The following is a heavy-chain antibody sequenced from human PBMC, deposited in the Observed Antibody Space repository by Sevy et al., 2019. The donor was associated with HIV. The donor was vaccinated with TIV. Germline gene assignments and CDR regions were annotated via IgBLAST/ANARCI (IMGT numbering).Heavy chain of an antibody. CDR2: IFSSGST. J-gene: IGHJ4*02. CDR3: VSLFLSYRSGWSYFDY. V-gene: IGHV3-66*02. CDR1: GFTVNDKY. D-gene: IGHD6-19*01. Sequence: GGSLRLSCAISGFTVNDKYIIWVRQAPGKGLEWVSVIFSSGSTYYADSAKGRFIISRDNSKNTVYLQVNSVRAEDTAVYYCVSLFLSYRSGWSYFDYWGQGTLVTVSS.